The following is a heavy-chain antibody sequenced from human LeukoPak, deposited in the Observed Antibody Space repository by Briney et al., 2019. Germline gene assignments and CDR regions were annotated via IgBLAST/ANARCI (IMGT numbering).Heavy chain of an antibody. V-gene: IGHV3-33*01. J-gene: IGHJ4*02. CDR3: ARDGSGGGWRYFDY. D-gene: IGHD6-19*01. CDR1: GFSFSNYG. Sequence: GGSLRLSCVASGFSFSNYGFHWVRQAPGKGLEWVADIYYDGNTKYYGDSVKGRFTISRDNSENTLFLQMNSLRAEDTAVYYCARDGSGGGWRYFDYWAQGALVTVSS. CDR2: IYYDGNTK.